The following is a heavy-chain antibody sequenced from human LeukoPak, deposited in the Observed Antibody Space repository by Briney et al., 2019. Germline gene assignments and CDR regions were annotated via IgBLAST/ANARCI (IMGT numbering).Heavy chain of an antibody. Sequence: VASVKVSCKASGYTLTSYAMNWVRQAPGQGLEWMGWINTNTGNPTYAQGFTGRFVFSLDTSVSTAYLQISSLKAEDTAVYYCARAEVQLWLRSHYYYGMDVWGQGTTVTVSS. CDR1: GYTLTSYA. D-gene: IGHD5-18*01. CDR2: INTNTGNP. J-gene: IGHJ6*02. V-gene: IGHV7-4-1*02. CDR3: ARAEVQLWLRSHYYYGMDV.